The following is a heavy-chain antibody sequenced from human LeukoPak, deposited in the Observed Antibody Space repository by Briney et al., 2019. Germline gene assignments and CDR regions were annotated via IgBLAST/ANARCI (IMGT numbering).Heavy chain of an antibody. D-gene: IGHD3-3*01. Sequence: PSETLSLTGTVSGGSISSSSYYWGWIRQPPGKGLEWIGSIYYSGSTYYNTSLQSGVTISVETYKNQFSLKLSSVTAADTAVYYCARDVVESPDRGCICQCWSYWGQGTLVTVSS. CDR1: GGSISSSSYY. CDR3: ARDVVESPDRGCICQCWSY. J-gene: IGHJ4*02. CDR2: IYYSGST. V-gene: IGHV4-39*07.